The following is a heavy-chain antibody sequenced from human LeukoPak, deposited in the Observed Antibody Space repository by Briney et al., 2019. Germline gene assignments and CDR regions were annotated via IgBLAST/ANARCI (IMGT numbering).Heavy chain of an antibody. CDR2: IKQDGSEK. D-gene: IGHD6-6*01. CDR1: GFTFNSYG. CDR3: ARLTQLARGRY. J-gene: IGHJ4*02. Sequence: GGSLRLSCAASGFTFNSYGMSWVRQAPGKGLEWVANIKQDGSEKYYVDSVKGRFTVSRDNAENSLYLQMSSLRAEDTAVYYCARLTQLARGRYWGQGTLVTVSS. V-gene: IGHV3-7*03.